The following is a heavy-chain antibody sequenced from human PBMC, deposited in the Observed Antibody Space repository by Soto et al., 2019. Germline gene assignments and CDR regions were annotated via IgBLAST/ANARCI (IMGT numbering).Heavy chain of an antibody. J-gene: IGHJ6*02. CDR2: ISYDGSNK. CDR1: GCTFSSYS. CDR3: AKPDHIFLDYYYGMDV. Sequence: LSLSFSASGCTFSSYSMHWVRQAPGKGLEWVAVISYDGSNKYYADSVKGRFTISRDNSKNTLYLQMNSLRAEDTAVYYCAKPDHIFLDYYYGMDVWGQGTTVTVS. V-gene: IGHV3-30*18. D-gene: IGHD3-3*02.